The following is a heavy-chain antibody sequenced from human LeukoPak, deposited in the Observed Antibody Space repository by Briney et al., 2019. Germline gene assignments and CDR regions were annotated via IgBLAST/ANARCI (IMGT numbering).Heavy chain of an antibody. Sequence: SETLSLTCAVYGGSFSGYYWSWIRQPPGKGLEWIGEISHSGSTNYNPSLKSRVTISVDTSKNQFSLKLSSVTAADTAVYYCARGGLYCSGDSCSIWFDPWGQGTLVTVCS. V-gene: IGHV4-34*01. CDR1: GGSFSGYY. CDR3: ARGGLYCSGDSCSIWFDP. CDR2: ISHSGST. D-gene: IGHD2-15*01. J-gene: IGHJ5*02.